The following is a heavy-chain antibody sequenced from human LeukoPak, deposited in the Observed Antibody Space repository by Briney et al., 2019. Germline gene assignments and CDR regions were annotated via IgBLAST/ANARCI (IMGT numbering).Heavy chain of an antibody. D-gene: IGHD3-16*01. CDR2: IYPGDSDA. CDR1: GYSFTSYW. J-gene: IGHJ4*02. CDR3: ARPILGPYHFDY. Sequence: GESLKISCKGSGYSFTSYWIGWVRQMPGKGLEWMGIIYPGDSDARYSPSFQGQITMSADKSINTAYLQWTSLKASDTAIYYCARPILGPYHFDYWGQGTPVTVSS. V-gene: IGHV5-51*01.